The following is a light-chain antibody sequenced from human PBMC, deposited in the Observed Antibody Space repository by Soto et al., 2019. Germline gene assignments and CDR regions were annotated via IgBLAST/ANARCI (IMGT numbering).Light chain of an antibody. V-gene: IGKV3-15*01. J-gene: IGKJ1*01. Sequence: EIVMTQSPATMSVSPGERATLSCRASQSMGSNVAWYQQKPGQAPRLLIYGASTRAAGIPARFSGSGSGTEFTLTITSLQSEDFAVYYCQQRSNWTFGQGTKVDIK. CDR1: QSMGSN. CDR3: QQRSNWT. CDR2: GAS.